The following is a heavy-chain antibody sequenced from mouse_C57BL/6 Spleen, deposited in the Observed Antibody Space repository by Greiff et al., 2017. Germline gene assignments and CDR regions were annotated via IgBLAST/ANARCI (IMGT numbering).Heavy chain of an antibody. CDR3: ARRGDDFAWFAY. CDR2: INPNNGGT. CDR1: GYTFTDYY. D-gene: IGHD2-12*01. V-gene: IGHV1-26*01. Sequence: VQLQQSGPELVKPGASVKISCKASGYTFTDYYMNWVKQSHGKSLEWIGDINPNNGGTSYNQKFKGKATLTVDKSSSTAYMELRSLTSEDSAVYYCARRGDDFAWFAYWGQGTLVTVSA. J-gene: IGHJ3*01.